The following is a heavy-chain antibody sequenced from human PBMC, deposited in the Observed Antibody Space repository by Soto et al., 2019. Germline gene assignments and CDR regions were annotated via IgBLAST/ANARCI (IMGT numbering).Heavy chain of an antibody. Sequence: QITLKESGPTLVKPTQTLTLTCTFSGFSLSTSGVGVGWIRQPPGKALEWLALIYWDDDKRYSPSLKSRLTITKDPSKNQVVLTMTNMDPVDTATYYCALTTEGAPNFDYWGQGTLVTVSS. CDR1: GFSLSTSGVG. J-gene: IGHJ4*02. V-gene: IGHV2-5*02. CDR2: IYWDDDK. CDR3: ALTTEGAPNFDY.